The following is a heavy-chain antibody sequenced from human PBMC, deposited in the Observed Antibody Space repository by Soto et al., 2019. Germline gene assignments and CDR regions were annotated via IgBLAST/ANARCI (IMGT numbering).Heavy chain of an antibody. CDR3: ARVAFEYSSGWFDY. V-gene: IGHV1-69*12. CDR1: GGTFSSYA. J-gene: IGHJ4*02. D-gene: IGHD6-19*01. CDR2: IIPIFGTA. Sequence: QVQLVQSGAEVKKPGSSVKVSCKASGGTFSSYAISWVRQAPGQGLEWMGGIIPIFGTANYAQKFQGRVTXXAXEXTSTAYVELSSLRSEDTAVYYCARVAFEYSSGWFDYWGQGTLVTVSS.